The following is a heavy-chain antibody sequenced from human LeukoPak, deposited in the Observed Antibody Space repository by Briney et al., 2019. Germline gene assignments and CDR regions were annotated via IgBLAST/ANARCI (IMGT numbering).Heavy chain of an antibody. D-gene: IGHD3-10*01. Sequence: SVKVSCKASGFTFTSSAVQWVRQARGQRLEWIGWIFVGSGNTNYAQKFQERVTITRDMSTSTAYMELSSLRSEDTAVYYCAATVQSLPYGSGSYYDFDYWGQGTLVTVSS. V-gene: IGHV1-58*01. CDR1: GFTFTSSA. J-gene: IGHJ4*02. CDR2: IFVGSGNT. CDR3: AATVQSLPYGSGSYYDFDY.